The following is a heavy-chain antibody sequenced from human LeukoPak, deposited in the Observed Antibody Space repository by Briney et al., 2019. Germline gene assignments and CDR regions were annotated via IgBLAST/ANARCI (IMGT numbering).Heavy chain of an antibody. D-gene: IGHD3-22*01. V-gene: IGHV3-30*18. CDR3: AKDSFPGYYYAPISGMDV. CDR1: GFTLSSYG. Sequence: GGSLTLSCAASGFTLSSYGMSWVRQAPGKGLEWVAVISYDGSNKYYADSVKGRFTISRDNSKNTLYLQMNSLRAEDTAVYYCAKDSFPGYYYAPISGMDVWGQGTTVTVSS. CDR2: ISYDGSNK. J-gene: IGHJ6*02.